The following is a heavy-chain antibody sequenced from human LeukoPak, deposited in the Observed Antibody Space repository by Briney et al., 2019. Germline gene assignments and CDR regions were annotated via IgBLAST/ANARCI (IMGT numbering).Heavy chain of an antibody. Sequence: PSETLSLTCTVSGGSISSHSYYWGWIRQPPGKGLEWIGNIYYSGSTYYNPSLKSRATTSVDTSKSQFSLKLSSVTAADTAVYYCARQTDAAGGSSSFDYWGQGTLVTVSS. CDR2: IYYSGST. V-gene: IGHV4-39*01. D-gene: IGHD6-13*01. J-gene: IGHJ4*02. CDR3: ARQTDAAGGSSSFDY. CDR1: GGSISSHSYY.